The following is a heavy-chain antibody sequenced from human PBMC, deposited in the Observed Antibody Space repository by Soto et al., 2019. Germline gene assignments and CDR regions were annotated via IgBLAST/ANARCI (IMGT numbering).Heavy chain of an antibody. V-gene: IGHV3-23*01. CDR2: ISGSGGST. D-gene: IGHD2-2*01. Sequence: GGSLRLSCAASGFTFSSYAMSWVRQAPGKGLEWVSAISGSGGSTYYADPVKGRFTISRDNSKNTLYLQMNSLRAEDTAVYYCAKGGRTGPYYYYYGMDVWGQGTTVTVYS. CDR1: GFTFSSYA. CDR3: AKGGRTGPYYYYYGMDV. J-gene: IGHJ6*02.